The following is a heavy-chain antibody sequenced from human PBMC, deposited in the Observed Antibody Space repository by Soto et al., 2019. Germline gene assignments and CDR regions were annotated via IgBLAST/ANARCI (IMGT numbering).Heavy chain of an antibody. J-gene: IGHJ6*03. CDR2: ISGSGGST. V-gene: IGHV3-23*01. Sequence: GGSLRLSCAASGFTFSNYEMRWVRQAPGKGLEWVSAISGSGGSTYYADFVKGRFTISRDNSKDTLYLQMDSLRAEDTAVYHCAISQYIYGYDYHYVDVWGKGTTVTVSS. CDR3: AISQYIYGYDYHYVDV. D-gene: IGHD5-18*01. CDR1: GFTFSNYE.